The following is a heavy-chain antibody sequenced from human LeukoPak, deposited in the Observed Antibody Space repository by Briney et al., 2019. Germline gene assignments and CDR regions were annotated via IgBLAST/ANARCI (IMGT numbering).Heavy chain of an antibody. V-gene: IGHV3-53*01. Sequence: GGSLRLSCAAAGFTFSSYAMSWVRQAPGKGLEGVSVIYSDGSTYYADSVKGRFTISKDNSKNTLYLQMNSLGAKDTAVYSCASIRVGNWGQGTLVTVSS. CDR3: ASIRVGN. CDR2: IYSDGST. CDR1: GFTFSSYA. J-gene: IGHJ4*02. D-gene: IGHD2-15*01.